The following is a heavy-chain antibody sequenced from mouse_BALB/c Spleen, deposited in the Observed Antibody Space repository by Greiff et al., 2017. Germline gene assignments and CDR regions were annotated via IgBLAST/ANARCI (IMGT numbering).Heavy chain of an antibody. V-gene: IGHV1S137*01. CDR3: ATPIYYDPAWFAY. CDR1: GYTFTDYA. D-gene: IGHD2-4*01. Sequence: VQLQQSGAELVRPGVSVKISCKGSGYTFTDYAMHWVKQSHAKSLEWIGVISTYYGDASYNQKFKGKATMTVDKSSSTAYMELARLTSEVSAIYYCATPIYYDPAWFAYWGQGTLVTVSA. J-gene: IGHJ3*01. CDR2: ISTYYGDA.